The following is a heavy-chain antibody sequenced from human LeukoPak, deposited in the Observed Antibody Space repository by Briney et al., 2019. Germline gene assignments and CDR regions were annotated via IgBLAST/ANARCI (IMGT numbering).Heavy chain of an antibody. CDR3: ARVIVGATQRYFDY. CDR2: INPNSGGT. J-gene: IGHJ4*02. CDR1: GYTFTGYY. V-gene: IGHV1-2*02. Sequence: ASVKVSCKASGYTFTGYYMHWVRQAPGQGLEWMGWINPNSGGTNYAQKFQGRVTMTRDTSISTAYMELSRLRSDDTAVYYCARVIVGATQRYFDYWGQGTLVTVSP. D-gene: IGHD1-26*01.